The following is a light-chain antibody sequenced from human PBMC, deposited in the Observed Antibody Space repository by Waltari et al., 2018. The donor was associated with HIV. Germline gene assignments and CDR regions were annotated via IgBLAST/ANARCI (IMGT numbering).Light chain of an antibody. CDR3: QLWDGTGDHPGV. V-gene: IGLV3-21*04. CDR2: YDS. CDR1: NIGSKG. Sequence: YVLTQPPSVSVAPGKTARITCGGNNIGSKGVHWYQQKPGQAPVLVIYYDSHRPSGIPERFSGSKSGNTATLTISRVEVGDEADYYCQLWDGTGDHPGVFGTGTQVTVL. J-gene: IGLJ1*01.